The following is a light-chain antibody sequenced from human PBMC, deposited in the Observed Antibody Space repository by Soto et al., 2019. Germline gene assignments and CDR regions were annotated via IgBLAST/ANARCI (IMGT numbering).Light chain of an antibody. CDR1: ASDIGRYNY. V-gene: IGLV2-8*01. Sequence: QSALTQPRSVSGSPGQSVTISCIGTASDIGRYNYVSWYQHHPGKAPKLIIYEVTKRPSGVPDRFSGSKSGNTASLTVSGLQADDEADYYCNSYVGSNNYVFGTGTKVTVL. CDR2: EVT. J-gene: IGLJ1*01. CDR3: NSYVGSNNYV.